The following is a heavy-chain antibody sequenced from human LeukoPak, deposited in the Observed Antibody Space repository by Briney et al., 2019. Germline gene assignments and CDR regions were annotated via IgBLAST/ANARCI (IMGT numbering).Heavy chain of an antibody. CDR3: ARVHSSSWQPLYYFDY. D-gene: IGHD6-13*01. V-gene: IGHV4-34*01. J-gene: IGHJ4*02. CDR1: GGSFSGYY. Sequence: SETLSLTCAVYGGSFSGYYWSWIRQPPGKGLEWIGEINHSGSPNYNPSLKSRVTISVDTSKNQLSLKLSSVTAADTAVYYCARVHSSSWQPLYYFDYWGQGTLVTVSS. CDR2: INHSGSP.